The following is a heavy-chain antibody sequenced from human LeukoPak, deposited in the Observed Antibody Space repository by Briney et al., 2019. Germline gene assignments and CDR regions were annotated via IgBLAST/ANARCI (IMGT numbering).Heavy chain of an antibody. CDR1: GYTFTSYG. CDR3: ARGASSYYDSSDYFDY. Sequence: ASVKVSCKASGYTFTSYGMSWVRQAPGQGPEWMGWISVYNGNTNYAQKLQGRVTMTTDTSTSTAYMELRSLRSDDTAVYYCARGASSYYDSSDYFDYWGQGTLVTVSS. J-gene: IGHJ4*02. D-gene: IGHD3-22*01. V-gene: IGHV1-18*01. CDR2: ISVYNGNT.